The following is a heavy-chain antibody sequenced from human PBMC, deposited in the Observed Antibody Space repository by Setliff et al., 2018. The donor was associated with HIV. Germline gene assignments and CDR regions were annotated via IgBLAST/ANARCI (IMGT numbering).Heavy chain of an antibody. V-gene: IGHV1-3*01. CDR1: GYTFSTNA. D-gene: IGHD6-19*01. CDR2: INAGDDNT. J-gene: IGHJ4*02. CDR3: AGGSCSGCYLSDY. Sequence: ASVKVSCKAFGYTFSTNAIHWVRQAPGQRLEWMGYINAGDDNTRYSEKFQGRVTVTRDTSANTAYMELSSLRSEDTAVYYCAGGSCSGCYLSDYWGLGTLVTVSS.